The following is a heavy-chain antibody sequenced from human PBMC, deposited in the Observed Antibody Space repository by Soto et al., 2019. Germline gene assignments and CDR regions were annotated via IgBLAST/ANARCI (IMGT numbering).Heavy chain of an antibody. J-gene: IGHJ4*02. D-gene: IGHD3-3*01. V-gene: IGHV3-23*01. CDR1: GFSFGSYA. CDR2: ISGSDGKT. CDR3: ARWSYLDY. Sequence: GGSLRLSCAASGFSFGSYAPSWVRQAPGKGLEWVSTISGSDGKTFYADSVKGRFSISRDTSQNTLYLKMNSLRADDTAIYYCARWSYLDYWGQGTRVTVSS.